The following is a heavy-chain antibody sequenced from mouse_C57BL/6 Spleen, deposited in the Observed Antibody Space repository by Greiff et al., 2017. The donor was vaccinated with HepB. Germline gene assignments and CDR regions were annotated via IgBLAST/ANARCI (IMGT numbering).Heavy chain of an antibody. CDR3: ARDGAALDY. J-gene: IGHJ2*01. CDR2: IDPSDSYT. CDR1: GYTFTSYW. V-gene: IGHV1-69*01. Sequence: QVQLQQPGAELVMPGASVKLSCKASGYTFTSYWMHWVKQRPGQGLEWIGEIDPSDSYTNYNQKFKGKTTLTVDKSSSTAYMQLSSLTSEDSAVYYYARDGAALDYWGQGTTLTVSS. D-gene: IGHD6-1*01.